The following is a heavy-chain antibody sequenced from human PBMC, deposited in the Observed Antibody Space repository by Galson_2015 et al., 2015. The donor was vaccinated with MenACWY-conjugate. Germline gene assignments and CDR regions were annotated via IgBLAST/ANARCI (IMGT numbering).Heavy chain of an antibody. CDR2: ITIAVGSP. J-gene: IGHJ4*01. CDR1: GVCFETYL. D-gene: IGHD2-2*01. V-gene: IGHV3-74*01. CDR3: VSGVYALGSAQLFDY. Sequence: LRLGDEASGVCFETYLMGWGGHGAGTGVVWESRITIAVGSPGYEGSGRGRFTVSRDNDMSTLYRQMNSLRAEDTAMYYCVSGVYALGSAQLFDYWGQGTLVAVSS.